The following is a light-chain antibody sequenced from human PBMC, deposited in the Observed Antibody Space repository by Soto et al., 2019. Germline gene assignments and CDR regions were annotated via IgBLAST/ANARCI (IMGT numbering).Light chain of an antibody. CDR1: QSISSY. J-gene: IGKJ1*01. V-gene: IGKV1-39*01. CDR3: QQYNSYS. Sequence: DIQMTQSPSSLSASVGDRVTITCRASQSISSYLNWYQQKPGKAPKLLIYAASILQSGVPSRFSGSGSGTEFTLTISSLQPDDFATYYCQQYNSYSFGQGTKVDIK. CDR2: AAS.